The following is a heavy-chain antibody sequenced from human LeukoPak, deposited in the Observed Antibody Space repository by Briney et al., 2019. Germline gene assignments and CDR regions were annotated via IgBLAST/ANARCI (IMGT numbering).Heavy chain of an antibody. CDR3: ARGRDSGIKLRGVPAALGGNWFDP. D-gene: IGHD2-2*01. J-gene: IGHJ5*02. CDR1: GGSFSGYY. Sequence: SETLSLTCAVYGGSFSGYYWRWIRQPPGKGLEWIGEINHSGSTNYNPSLKSRVTISVDTSKNQFSLKLSSVTAADTAVYYCARGRDSGIKLRGVPAALGGNWFDPWGQGTLVTVSS. CDR2: INHSGST. V-gene: IGHV4-34*01.